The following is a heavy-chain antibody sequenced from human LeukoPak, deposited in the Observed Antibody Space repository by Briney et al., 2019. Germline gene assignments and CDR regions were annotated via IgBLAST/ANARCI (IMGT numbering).Heavy chain of an antibody. J-gene: IGHJ4*02. CDR1: GFTFNTYA. CDR3: AKGYYGSGSSYFDC. CDR2: ITISGSGT. V-gene: IGHV3-23*01. Sequence: GGSLRLSCAASGFTFNTYAMSWVRQSPGPGLEWVSSITISGSGTYYADSVKGRFTITRDNSKDTLYLEMNSLRADDTAKYYCAKGYYGSGSSYFDCWGQGTLVTVSS. D-gene: IGHD3-10*01.